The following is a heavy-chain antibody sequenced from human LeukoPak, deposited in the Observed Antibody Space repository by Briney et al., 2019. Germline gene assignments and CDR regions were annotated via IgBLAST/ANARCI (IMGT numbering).Heavy chain of an antibody. J-gene: IGHJ4*02. D-gene: IGHD2-15*01. CDR3: ARERTLTSCYDY. V-gene: IGHV1-46*01. CDR1: GYTFTSYY. Sequence: ASVKVSCKASGYTFTSYYMHWVRQAPGQGLEWMGIINPSGGSTRYAQKFQGRVTMTRDTSTSTVYMELSSLRSDDTAVYYCARERTLTSCYDYWGQGTLVTVSS. CDR2: INPSGGST.